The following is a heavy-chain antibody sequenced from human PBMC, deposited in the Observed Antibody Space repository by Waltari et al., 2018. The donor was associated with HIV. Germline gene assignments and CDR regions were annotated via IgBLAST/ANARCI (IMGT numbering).Heavy chain of an antibody. D-gene: IGHD1-26*01. Sequence: QLQLQESGPGLVKPSETLSLTCTVPGDSVGSNYYWAWIRQPPGKGLEWVGSVFYRGSPHYNPSLKSRVTISVDTSKNQFSLKLTAVVAADAAVYFCARTYTGSSQYFQHWGQGALVTVSS. V-gene: IGHV4-39*01. CDR1: GDSVGSNYY. CDR2: VFYRGSP. J-gene: IGHJ1*01. CDR3: ARTYTGSSQYFQH.